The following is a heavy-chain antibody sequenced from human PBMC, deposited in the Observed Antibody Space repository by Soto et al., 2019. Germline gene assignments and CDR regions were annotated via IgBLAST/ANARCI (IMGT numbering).Heavy chain of an antibody. CDR1: GFTFSSYG. Sequence: PGGSLRLSCAASGFTFSSYGMHWVRQAPGKGLEWVAVISYDGSNKYYADSVKGRFTISRDNSKNTLYLQMNSLRAEDTAVYYCAKEGGSGSSLGLWGQGTLVTVSS. V-gene: IGHV3-30*18. J-gene: IGHJ4*02. D-gene: IGHD3-10*01. CDR2: ISYDGSNK. CDR3: AKEGGSGSSLGL.